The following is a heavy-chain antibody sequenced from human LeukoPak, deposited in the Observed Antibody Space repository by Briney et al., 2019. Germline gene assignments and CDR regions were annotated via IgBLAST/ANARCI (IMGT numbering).Heavy chain of an antibody. CDR3: ASSTSATYDAFDI. Sequence: ASVKVSCKASGGTFSSYAISWVRQAPGQGLEWMGGFDPEDGETIYAQKFQGRVTMTEDTSTDTAYMELSSLRSEDTAVYYCASSTSATYDAFDIWGQGTMVTVSS. V-gene: IGHV1-24*01. CDR2: FDPEDGET. CDR1: GGTFSSYA. D-gene: IGHD2-2*01. J-gene: IGHJ3*02.